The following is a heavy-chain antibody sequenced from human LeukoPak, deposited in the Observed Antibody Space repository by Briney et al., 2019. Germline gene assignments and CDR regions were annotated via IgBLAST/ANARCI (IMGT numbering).Heavy chain of an antibody. CDR1: GYTFTSYD. Sequence: ASVKVSCXASGYTFTSYDINWVRQATGQGLEWMGWMNPNSGNTGYAQKFQGRVTMTRNTSLSTAYMELSSLRSEDTAVYYCATAMVVTSDWFDPWGQGTLVTVSS. J-gene: IGHJ5*02. D-gene: IGHD4-23*01. CDR2: MNPNSGNT. CDR3: ATAMVVTSDWFDP. V-gene: IGHV1-8*01.